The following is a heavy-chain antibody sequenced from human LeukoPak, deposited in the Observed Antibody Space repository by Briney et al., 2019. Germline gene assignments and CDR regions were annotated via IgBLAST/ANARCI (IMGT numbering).Heavy chain of an antibody. J-gene: IGHJ6*02. D-gene: IGHD3-10*01. CDR2: ISGDGGST. CDR1: GFTFDDYA. CDR3: AKDMGGSGTAAYYGMDV. V-gene: IGHV3-43*02. Sequence: GGSLRLSCAASGFTFDDYAMHWVRQAPGKGLEWVPLISGDGGSTYYADSVKGRFTISRDNSKNSLYLQMNSLRTEDTALYYCAKDMGGSGTAAYYGMDVWGQGTTVTVSS.